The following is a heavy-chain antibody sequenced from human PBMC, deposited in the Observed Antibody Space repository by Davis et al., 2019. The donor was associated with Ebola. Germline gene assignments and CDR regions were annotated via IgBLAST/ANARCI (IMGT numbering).Heavy chain of an antibody. CDR2: IYIGGST. D-gene: IGHD4-17*01. Sequence: GESLKISCAASGFTVSSNYMSWVRQAPGKGLEWVSVIYIGGSTYYADSVKGRFTISRDNSKNTLYLQMNSLRAEDTAVYYCARAVEHDYGDYYFDYWGQGTLVTVSS. J-gene: IGHJ4*02. V-gene: IGHV3-53*01. CDR3: ARAVEHDYGDYYFDY. CDR1: GFTVSSNY.